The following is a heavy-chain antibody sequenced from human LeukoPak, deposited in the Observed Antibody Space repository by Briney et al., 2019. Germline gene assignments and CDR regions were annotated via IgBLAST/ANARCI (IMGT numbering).Heavy chain of an antibody. CDR3: AREDSIFSRAPPYYYMDV. CDR2: IRQDGSEK. Sequence: PGGSLRLSCAASGFNFNSYWMTWVRQAPWKGLECVANIRQDGSEKSYVDSVRGRFTISRDNAKNSLYLQMNSLRAEDTAVYYCAREDSIFSRAPPYYYMDVWGKGTTVTISS. D-gene: IGHD3-9*01. V-gene: IGHV3-7*01. CDR1: GFNFNSYW. J-gene: IGHJ6*03.